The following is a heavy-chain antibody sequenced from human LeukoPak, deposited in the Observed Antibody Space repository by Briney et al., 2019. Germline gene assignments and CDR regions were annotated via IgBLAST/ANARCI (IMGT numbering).Heavy chain of an antibody. V-gene: IGHV1-69*05. CDR3: ARDSCSSTTCYLGDY. J-gene: IGHJ4*02. Sequence: SVKVSCKASGGTFSSYAISWVRQAPGQGLEWMGGIIPIFGTANYAQKFQGRVTMTTDTSTSTAYMELRSLRSDDTAVYYCARDSCSSTTCYLGDYWGQGTLVTVSS. D-gene: IGHD2-2*01. CDR1: GGTFSSYA. CDR2: IIPIFGTA.